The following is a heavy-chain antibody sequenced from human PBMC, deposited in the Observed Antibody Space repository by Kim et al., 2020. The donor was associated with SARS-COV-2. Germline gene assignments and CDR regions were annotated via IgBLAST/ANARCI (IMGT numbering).Heavy chain of an antibody. D-gene: IGHD6-13*01. V-gene: IGHV3-73*01. J-gene: IGHJ3*02. CDR3: TRVPPYSNSWWDAFDI. Sequence: MEGRFTISRDDSKSTVYLQMHSLKIEDTAMYYCTRVPPYSNSWWDAFDIWGQGTMVTVSS.